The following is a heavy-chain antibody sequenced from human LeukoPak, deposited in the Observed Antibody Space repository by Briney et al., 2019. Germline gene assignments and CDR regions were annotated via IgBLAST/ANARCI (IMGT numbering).Heavy chain of an antibody. D-gene: IGHD6-13*01. J-gene: IGHJ6*03. CDR1: GYTFTGYY. CDR3: ARGPPIAAAGPPYYYYYTDV. Sequence: ASVKVSCKASGYTFTGYYMHWVRQAPGQGLEWMGWINPNSGGTNYAQKFQGRVTMTRDTSISTAYMELSRLRSDDTAVYYCARGPPIAAAGPPYYYYYTDVWGKGTTVTVSS. CDR2: INPNSGGT. V-gene: IGHV1-2*02.